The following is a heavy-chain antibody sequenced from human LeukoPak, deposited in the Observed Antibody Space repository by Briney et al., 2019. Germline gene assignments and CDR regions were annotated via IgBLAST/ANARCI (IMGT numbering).Heavy chain of an antibody. CDR3: ARDRGAVGGLLSYHFYYMDV. J-gene: IGHJ6*03. CDR1: GFTFSSHN. Sequence: GGSLRLSCAASGFTFSSHNMNWVRQAPGRGLEWISYITTGSSTIKYADSVKGRFTISRDNTKSSLYLQMNSLRAEDTAVYYCARDRGAVGGLLSYHFYYMDVWGKGTPVTVSS. CDR2: ITTGSSTI. V-gene: IGHV3-48*01. D-gene: IGHD3-16*01.